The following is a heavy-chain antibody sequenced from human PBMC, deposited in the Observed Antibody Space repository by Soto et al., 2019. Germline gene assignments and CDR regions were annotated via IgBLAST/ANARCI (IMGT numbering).Heavy chain of an antibody. J-gene: IGHJ6*02. CDR1: GFTFSSYW. CDR3: ARGDHCSSTSCYYYYYYGMDV. Sequence: GGSLRLSCAASGFTFSSYWMHWVRQAPGKGMVWVSRMNSDGSSTSYADSVKGRFTISRDNAKNTLYLQMNSLRAEDTAVYYCARGDHCSSTSCYYYYYYGMDVWGQGTTVTVSS. CDR2: MNSDGSST. D-gene: IGHD2-2*01. V-gene: IGHV3-74*01.